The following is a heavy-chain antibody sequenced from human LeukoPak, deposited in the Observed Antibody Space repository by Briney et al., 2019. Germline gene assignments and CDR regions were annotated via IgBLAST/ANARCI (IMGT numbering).Heavy chain of an antibody. V-gene: IGHV3-7*01. CDR1: GFSFSSYW. CDR2: IKQDGSEQ. D-gene: IGHD4-11*01. Sequence: PGGSLRLSCAPSGFSFSSYWMTWVRQAPGKGLEWVANIKQDGSEQYYVDSLKGRFTISRDNAKNSLYLHLNSLRVEDTAVYYCAKKKTDYSYPSSFDYWGQGTLVTVSS. CDR3: AKKKTDYSYPSSFDY. J-gene: IGHJ4*02.